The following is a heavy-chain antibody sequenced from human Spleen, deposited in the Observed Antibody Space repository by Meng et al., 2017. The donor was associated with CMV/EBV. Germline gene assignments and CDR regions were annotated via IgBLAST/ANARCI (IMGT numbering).Heavy chain of an antibody. D-gene: IGHD3-10*01. V-gene: IGHV1-69*10. CDR2: IIPILGIA. Sequence: SVKVSCKASGGTFSSYAISWVRQAPGQGLEWMGGIIPILGIANYAQKFQGRVTMTGDTSISTAYMELSSLRSEDTAVYYCARNPPSTGDFDYWGQGTVVTVSS. CDR1: GGTFSSYA. CDR3: ARNPPSTGDFDY. J-gene: IGHJ4*02.